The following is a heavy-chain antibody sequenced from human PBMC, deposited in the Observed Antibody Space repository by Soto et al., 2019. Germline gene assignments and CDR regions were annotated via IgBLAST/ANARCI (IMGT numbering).Heavy chain of an antibody. Sequence: PSETLSLTCTFSGGSISSYYWSWIRQPPGKGLEWIGYIFYSGSTNYNPSLKSRVTISVDTSKNHFSLNLNSVTAADTAVYYCARRYGYSFDYWGQGTLVTVSS. CDR2: IFYSGST. CDR1: GGSISSYY. J-gene: IGHJ4*02. D-gene: IGHD4-4*01. CDR3: ARRYGYSFDY. V-gene: IGHV4-59*01.